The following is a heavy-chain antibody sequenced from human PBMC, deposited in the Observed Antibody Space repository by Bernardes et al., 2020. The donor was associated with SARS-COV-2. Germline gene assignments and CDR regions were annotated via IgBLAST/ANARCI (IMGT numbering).Heavy chain of an antibody. CDR2: ISAYNGNT. CDR3: ARDMPDIVVVPAATFDAFDI. V-gene: IGHV1-18*01. J-gene: IGHJ3*02. Sequence: ASVKVSCKASGYTFTSYGISWVRQAPGQGLEWMGWISAYNGNTNYAQKLQGRVTMTTDTSTSTAYMELRSLRSDDTAVYYCARDMPDIVVVPAATFDAFDIWGQGTMVTVSS. CDR1: GYTFTSYG. D-gene: IGHD2-2*01.